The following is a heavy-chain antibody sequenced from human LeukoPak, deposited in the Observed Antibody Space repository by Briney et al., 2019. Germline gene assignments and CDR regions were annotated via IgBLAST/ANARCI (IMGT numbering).Heavy chain of an antibody. CDR3: ARGYCSGGSCYVDY. CDR1: GGSFSGYY. D-gene: IGHD2-15*01. Sequence: SETLSLTCAVYGGSFSGYYWSWIRQPPGKGLEWIGYIYYSGSTNYNPSLKSRVTISVDTSKNQFSLKLSSVTAADTAVYYCARGYCSGGSCYVDYWGQGTLVTVSS. CDR2: IYYSGST. J-gene: IGHJ4*02. V-gene: IGHV4-59*01.